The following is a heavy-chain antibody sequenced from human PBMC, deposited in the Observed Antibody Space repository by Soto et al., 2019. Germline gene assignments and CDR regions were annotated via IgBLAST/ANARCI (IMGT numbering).Heavy chain of an antibody. CDR2: ISGSVGST. D-gene: IGHD5-12*01. V-gene: IGHV3-23*01. Sequence: EVQLLESGGGLVQPGGSLRLSCAASGFTFRSYAWTWFPRAPGRGREWASAISGSVGSTYNADSVKGRFTISRDNSKNTLYLQMNSLRAEDTAVYYCAKGPTNRPYYMDVWGKGTTVTVSS. CDR3: AKGPTNRPYYMDV. J-gene: IGHJ6*03. CDR1: GFTFRSYA.